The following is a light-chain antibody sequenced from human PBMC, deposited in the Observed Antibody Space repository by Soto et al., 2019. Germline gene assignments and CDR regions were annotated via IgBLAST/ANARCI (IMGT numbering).Light chain of an antibody. CDR2: WAS. CDR3: QQYYSTPQT. V-gene: IGKV4-1*01. Sequence: DIVMTQSPDSLAVSLGERATINCKSSQSVLFRSNNKNYLSWYQQKPGQPPKLLIYWASTRESGVPDRFSGSGSGTDFILTISSLQAEDVAVYYCQQYYSTPQTFGQGTKVEI. CDR1: QSVLFRSNNKNY. J-gene: IGKJ1*01.